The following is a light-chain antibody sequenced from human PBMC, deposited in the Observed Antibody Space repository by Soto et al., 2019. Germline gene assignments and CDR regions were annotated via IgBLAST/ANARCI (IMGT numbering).Light chain of an antibody. CDR2: EGR. V-gene: IGLV2-23*01. Sequence: QSVLTQPASVSGSPGQSITISCTGTSSDVGSYNLVSWYQQHPGKAPKLMIYEGRERPSGVSDRFSGSKSDNAASLTISALQTEDEAEYFCLSYGKVFGTGTKVTVL. CDR3: LSYGKV. J-gene: IGLJ1*01. CDR1: SSDVGSYNL.